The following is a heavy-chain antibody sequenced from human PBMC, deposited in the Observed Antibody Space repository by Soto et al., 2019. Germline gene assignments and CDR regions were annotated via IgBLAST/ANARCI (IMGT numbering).Heavy chain of an antibody. CDR1: GYTFTSYG. Sequence: QVQLVQSGAEVKKPGASVKVSCKASGYTFTSYGISWVRQAPGQGLEWMGWISAYNGNTNYAQKLQGRVTMTTDTSTSTAYMELRSLRSDDTAVYYCARDGGYYGSGSYYRYPDYYYGMDVWGQGPTVTVSS. V-gene: IGHV1-18*01. CDR3: ARDGGYYGSGSYYRYPDYYYGMDV. D-gene: IGHD3-10*01. J-gene: IGHJ6*02. CDR2: ISAYNGNT.